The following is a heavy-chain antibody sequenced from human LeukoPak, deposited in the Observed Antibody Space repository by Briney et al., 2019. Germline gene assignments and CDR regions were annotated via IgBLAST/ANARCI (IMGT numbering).Heavy chain of an antibody. CDR3: AKGGWLDD. D-gene: IGHD6-19*01. CDR1: GFNFNKYD. J-gene: IGHJ4*02. CDR2: ITGRSDKT. V-gene: IGHV3-23*01. Sequence: GGSLRLSCAASGFNFNKYDMTWARQAPGKGLEWVSTITGRSDKTYYTDSVKGRFVTSRDNSKDTLYLQMNSLGAEDTALYYCAKGGWLDDLGQGALVTVSS.